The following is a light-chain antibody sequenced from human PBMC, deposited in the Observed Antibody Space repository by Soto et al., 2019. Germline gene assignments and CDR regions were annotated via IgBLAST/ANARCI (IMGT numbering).Light chain of an antibody. Sequence: DIVMTQSPDSLAVSLGERATINCKSSQSVLYSSNNKNYITWHQQQPGQPPKLLIYWASTRESGVPDRFSGSGSGTDFTLTISSLQAEDVAVYYCQQYYTTPPTFGPGTKVDIK. CDR3: QQYYTTPPT. J-gene: IGKJ3*01. CDR1: QSVLYSSNNKNY. V-gene: IGKV4-1*01. CDR2: WAS.